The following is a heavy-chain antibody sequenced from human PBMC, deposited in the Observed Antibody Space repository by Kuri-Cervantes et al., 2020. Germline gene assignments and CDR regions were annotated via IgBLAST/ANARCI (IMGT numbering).Heavy chain of an antibody. CDR2: IYPGDSDT. V-gene: IGHV5-51*01. J-gene: IGHJ6*04. Sequence: GGSLRLSCKGSGYSFTSYWIGWVRQMPGKGLEWMGIIYPGDSDTRYSPSFQGQVTISADRSIDTAYLQWSSLKASDTAMYYCARGYCTSTTCYELDVWGKGTTVTVSS. D-gene: IGHD2-2*01. CDR1: GYSFTSYW. CDR3: ARGYCTSTTCYELDV.